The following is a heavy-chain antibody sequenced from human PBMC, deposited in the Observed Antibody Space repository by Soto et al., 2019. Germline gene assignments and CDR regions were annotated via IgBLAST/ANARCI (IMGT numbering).Heavy chain of an antibody. V-gene: IGHV3-53*04. J-gene: IGHJ6*03. CDR1: GFTVSSNS. D-gene: IGHD2-2*01. CDR3: AYQLPAPYYYYYMDV. CDR2: IYSGGST. Sequence: EVQLVESGGGLVQPGGSLRLSCAASGFTVSSNSMSWVRQAPGKGLEWVSVIYSGGSTYYADSVKGRFTISRHNSKNTLYLQMNSLRAEDTAVYYCAYQLPAPYYYYYMDVWGKGTTVTVSS.